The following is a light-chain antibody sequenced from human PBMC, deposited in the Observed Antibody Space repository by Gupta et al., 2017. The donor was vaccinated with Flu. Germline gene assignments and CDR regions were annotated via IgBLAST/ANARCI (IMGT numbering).Light chain of an antibody. V-gene: IGLV2-11*01. CDR2: DVS. J-gene: IGLJ1*01. Sequence: QSALTQPRSVFGSPGQSVTISCTGTSSDVGGSNFVSWYQPHPCKAPKLMLYDVSKRPSGVPDRFSGSKSGNTASLTISGLQAEDESEYYCCSNAGSYTYVFGTETKVTVL. CDR3: CSNAGSYTYV. CDR1: SSDVGGSNF.